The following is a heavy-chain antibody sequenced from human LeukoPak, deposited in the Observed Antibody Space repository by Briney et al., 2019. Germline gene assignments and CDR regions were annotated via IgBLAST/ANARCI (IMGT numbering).Heavy chain of an antibody. Sequence: PSETLSLTCTVSGGSISSSNYYWSWIRQPPGKGLEWIGYIYYSGSTNYNPSLKSRVTISVDTSKNQFSLKLSSVTAADTAVYYCARGGYRSGGSCYLYYFDYWGQGTLVTVSS. J-gene: IGHJ4*02. CDR2: IYYSGST. CDR3: ARGGYRSGGSCYLYYFDY. V-gene: IGHV4-61*01. CDR1: GGSISSSNYY. D-gene: IGHD2-15*01.